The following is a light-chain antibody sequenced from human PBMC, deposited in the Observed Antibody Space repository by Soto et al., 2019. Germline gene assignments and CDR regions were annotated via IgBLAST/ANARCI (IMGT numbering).Light chain of an antibody. J-gene: IGKJ2*01. CDR3: QQYVGSPGT. CDR1: QSVSSY. CDR2: DVS. Sequence: EVVLTQSPDTLSLSPGGSATLSCRASQSVSSYLAWYQQRPGQALRLLIYDVSKRATGIPARFSGSGSRTDFTLTINSLEPEDFGVYYCQQYVGSPGTFGLGTKLEIK. V-gene: IGKV3-11*01.